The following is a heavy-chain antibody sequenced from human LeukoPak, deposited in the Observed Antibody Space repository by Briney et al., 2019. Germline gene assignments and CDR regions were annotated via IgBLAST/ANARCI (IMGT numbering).Heavy chain of an antibody. CDR1: GGTFSSYA. CDR2: IIPIFGTA. CDR3: ASDTYYYDSSGYHSWGY. V-gene: IGHV1-69*06. J-gene: IGHJ4*02. Sequence: SVKVSCKASGGTFSSYAISWVRQAPGQGLEWMGGIIPIFGTANYAQKFQGRVTITADKSTSTAYMELSSLRSEDTAVYYCASDTYYYDSSGYHSWGYWGQGTLVTVSS. D-gene: IGHD3-22*01.